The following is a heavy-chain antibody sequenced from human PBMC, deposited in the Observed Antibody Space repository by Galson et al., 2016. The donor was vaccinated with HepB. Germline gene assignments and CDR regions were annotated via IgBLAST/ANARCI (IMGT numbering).Heavy chain of an antibody. Sequence: LSCAASGFTFSSYWMHWVRQAPGKGLVWVSRINSDGSSTSYADSVKGRFTISRDNAKNTLYLQMNSLSAEDTAVYYCARDLLERYYDSSGRVHHYYYMDVWGKGTTVTVSS. V-gene: IGHV3-74*01. CDR3: ARDLLERYYDSSGRVHHYYYMDV. CDR1: GFTFSSYW. D-gene: IGHD3-22*01. J-gene: IGHJ6*03. CDR2: INSDGSST.